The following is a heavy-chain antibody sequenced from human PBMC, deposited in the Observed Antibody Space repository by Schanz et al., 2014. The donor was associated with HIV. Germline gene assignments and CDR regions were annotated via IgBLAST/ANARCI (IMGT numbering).Heavy chain of an antibody. Sequence: DVQLLDSGGGLVQPGGSLRLSCIASGFTFNNYAMTWVRQAPGKGLEWVSSISESGSRSYYADSVNGRFTISRDNSKNTLYLQMTTLRTEDTAVYYCAKDKSRHTYSSSSIFDPWGQGTLVTVSS. CDR1: GFTFNNYA. D-gene: IGHD6-13*01. CDR2: ISESGSRS. CDR3: AKDKSRHTYSSSSIFDP. J-gene: IGHJ5*02. V-gene: IGHV3-23*01.